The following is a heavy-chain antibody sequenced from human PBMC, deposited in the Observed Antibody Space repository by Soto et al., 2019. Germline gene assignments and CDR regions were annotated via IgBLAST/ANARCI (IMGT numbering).Heavy chain of an antibody. Sequence: SETLSLTCTVSGGSISSSSYYWGWVRQPPGKELECIGAIYYSWSTYYHPSLKSRSTIFVDTCKNQFSLRLTLLPAPDTAVYFCARQTEGFGYYFDYWGQGTQVTVTS. J-gene: IGHJ4*02. V-gene: IGHV4-39*01. CDR2: IYYSWST. CDR3: ARQTEGFGYYFDY. CDR1: GGSISSSSYY. D-gene: IGHD3-16*01.